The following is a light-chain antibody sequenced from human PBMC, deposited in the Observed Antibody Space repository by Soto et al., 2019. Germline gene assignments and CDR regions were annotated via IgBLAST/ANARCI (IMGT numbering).Light chain of an antibody. Sequence: DIQMTQSPSSLSASVGDRVTITCRASQSISSYLNWYQQKPGKAPKILIYAASSFQSGVPSRFSGSGSGTDFTLTISSLQPEDFATYYCQQSYSTPPTFGQGTKVDIK. CDR3: QQSYSTPPT. CDR2: AAS. V-gene: IGKV1-39*01. J-gene: IGKJ1*01. CDR1: QSISSY.